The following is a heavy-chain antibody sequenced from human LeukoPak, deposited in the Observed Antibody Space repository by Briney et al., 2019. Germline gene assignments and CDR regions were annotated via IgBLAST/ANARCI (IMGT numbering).Heavy chain of an antibody. D-gene: IGHD2-2*01. J-gene: IGHJ4*02. CDR2: IYTSGRN. CDR1: GGSISTYY. Sequence: SSETLSLTCTLSGGSISTYYWSWIRQSAGKGLEWIGRIYTSGRNNYNPSLKSRVTMSVDTSKNQFSLKLTSVTAADTAVYYCARESTVVLPTADRSYYFDYWGQGTLVTVSS. V-gene: IGHV4-4*07. CDR3: ARESTVVLPTADRSYYFDY.